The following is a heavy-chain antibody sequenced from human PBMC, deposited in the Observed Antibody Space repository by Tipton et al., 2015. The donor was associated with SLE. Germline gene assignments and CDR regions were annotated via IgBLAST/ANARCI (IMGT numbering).Heavy chain of an antibody. CDR2: ISTSGVTP. D-gene: IGHD3-10*01. CDR1: GFTFSGYY. Sequence: GSLRLSCVVSGFTFSGYYMSWIRQAPGKGLEWISQISTSGVTPYYADSVRGRFTISRDNVKNSLSLQMNSLRADDTGVYYCARISSGSYCLDFWGQGTLVTVSS. J-gene: IGHJ4*02. CDR3: ARISSGSYCLDF. V-gene: IGHV3-11*04.